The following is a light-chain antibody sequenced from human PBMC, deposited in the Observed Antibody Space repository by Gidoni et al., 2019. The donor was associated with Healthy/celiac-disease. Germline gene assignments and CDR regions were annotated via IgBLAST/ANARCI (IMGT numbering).Light chain of an antibody. Sequence: ATLSCRASQSVSSYLAWYQQKPGQAPRLLIYDASNRDTGIPARFSGSGSGTDFTLTISSLEPEDFAVYYCQQRSNWPTFGGGTKVEIK. J-gene: IGKJ4*01. CDR1: QSVSSY. CDR3: QQRSNWPT. V-gene: IGKV3-11*01. CDR2: DAS.